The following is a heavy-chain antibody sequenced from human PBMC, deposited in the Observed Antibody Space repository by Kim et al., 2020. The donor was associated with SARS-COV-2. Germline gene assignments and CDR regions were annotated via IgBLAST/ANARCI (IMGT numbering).Heavy chain of an antibody. CDR3: ARGLGSGH. V-gene: IGHV4-34*01. CDR2: GST. Sequence: GSTNHNPSTKSRVTISVDTSKTQFSLKLSSVAAADTAVYYCARGLGSGHWGQGTLVTVSS. D-gene: IGHD3-10*02. J-gene: IGHJ4*02.